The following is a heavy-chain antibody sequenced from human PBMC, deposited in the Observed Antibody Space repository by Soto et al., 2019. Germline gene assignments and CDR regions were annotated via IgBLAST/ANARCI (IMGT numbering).Heavy chain of an antibody. CDR2: ISSGSSTM. D-gene: IGHD2-2*01. V-gene: IGHV3-48*01. J-gene: IGHJ4*02. Sequence: PGGSLRLSCAASGFTFSSYSMNWVRQAPGKGLEWVSYISSGSSTMHYADSVKGRFTISRDNAKNSLFLQMNSLRAEDTAVYYCARSEGCSSTSCYPQEIDYWGQGNLVTVSS. CDR1: GFTFSSYS. CDR3: ARSEGCSSTSCYPQEIDY.